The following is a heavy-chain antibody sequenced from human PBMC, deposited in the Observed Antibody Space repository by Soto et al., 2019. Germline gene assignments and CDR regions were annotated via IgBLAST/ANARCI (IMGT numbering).Heavy chain of an antibody. J-gene: IGHJ6*02. CDR2: ISYDGSNK. Sequence: QVQLVESGGGVVQPGRSLRLSCAASGFTFSSYGMHWVRQAPGKGLEWVAVISYDGSNKYYADSVKGRFTISRDNSKNTLYLQMNSLRAEDTDVYYCAKGGEEMDVWGQGTTVTVSS. CDR1: GFTFSSYG. D-gene: IGHD3-16*01. CDR3: AKGGEEMDV. V-gene: IGHV3-30*18.